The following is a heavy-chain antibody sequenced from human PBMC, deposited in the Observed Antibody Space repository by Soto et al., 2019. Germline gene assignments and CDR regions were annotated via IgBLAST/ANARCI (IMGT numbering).Heavy chain of an antibody. Sequence: QVQLVESGGGLFQPGRSLRLSCEASGFTFISYALTWVGQAPGKGLEGVAVIIYDGSTKYYADSVKGRFTISRDNSKSTLYLQMNSLRAEDTAVYYCAKDRMGAGVRGYFDYWGQGTLVTVSS. CDR2: IIYDGSTK. D-gene: IGHD3-10*01. V-gene: IGHV3-30*18. J-gene: IGHJ4*02. CDR3: AKDRMGAGVRGYFDY. CDR1: GFTFISYA.